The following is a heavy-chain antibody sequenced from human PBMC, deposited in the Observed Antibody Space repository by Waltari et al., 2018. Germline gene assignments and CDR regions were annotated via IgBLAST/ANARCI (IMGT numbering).Heavy chain of an antibody. CDR3: VTGPRDKWVGRYSGEFFHH. V-gene: IGHV4-34*02. CDR2: NNLDEIT. CDR1: GVSLSAYH. Sequence: QVQLQQWGAGPLRPSATLSLTCAVSGVSLSAYHWTCIRQSPGKGLEWIGENNLDEITYYNPSLESRVTILLDKSKNQFSLHLDSVIAADTAVYYCVTGPRDKWVGRYSGEFFHHWGPGTLVTVSS. J-gene: IGHJ1*01. D-gene: IGHD3-9*01.